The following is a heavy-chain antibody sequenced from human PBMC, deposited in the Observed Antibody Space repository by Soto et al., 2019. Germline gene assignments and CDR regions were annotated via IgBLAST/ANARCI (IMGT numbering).Heavy chain of an antibody. J-gene: IGHJ5*02. D-gene: IGHD2-2*01. CDR2: IYWNDDK. Sequence: QITLKESGPTLVKPTQTLTLTCTFSGFSLSTSGVGVGWIRQPPGKALEWLALIYWNDDKRYSPSLKSRLTIPKDTSKNQVVLNMNKIDPVDTPTYFWSHLHCSNTSFYPTYNWFDPWGQGTLVTVSS. CDR3: SHLHCSNTSFYPTYNWFDP. V-gene: IGHV2-5*01. CDR1: GFSLSTSGVG.